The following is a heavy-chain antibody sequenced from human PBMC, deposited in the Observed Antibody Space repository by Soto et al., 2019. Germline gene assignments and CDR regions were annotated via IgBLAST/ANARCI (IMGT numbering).Heavy chain of an antibody. J-gene: IGHJ4*02. V-gene: IGHV4-30-2*01. Sequence: SETLSLTCAVSGGSISSGAFSWSWIRQPPGKGLEWIGNIYQSGSTYYTPSLKSRVTISIDRSKNQFSLKLSSVTAADTAVYYCASAAMVRRVTSYFDYWGQGTLVTVSS. CDR3: ASAAMVRRVTSYFDY. CDR1: GGSISSGAFS. CDR2: IYQSGST. D-gene: IGHD3-10*01.